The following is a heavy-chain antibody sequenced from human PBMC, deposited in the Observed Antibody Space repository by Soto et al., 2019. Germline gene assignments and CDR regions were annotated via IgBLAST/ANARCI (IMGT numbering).Heavy chain of an antibody. D-gene: IGHD5-18*01. V-gene: IGHV4-59*08. CDR1: GGSISSYY. Sequence: SETLSLTCTVSGGSISSYYWSWIRQPPGKGLEWIGYIYYSGSTNYNPSLKSRVTISVDTSKNQFSLKLSSVTAADTAVYYCAIWGDTAIGGTMDVWGQGTTVTVSS. J-gene: IGHJ6*02. CDR3: AIWGDTAIGGTMDV. CDR2: IYYSGST.